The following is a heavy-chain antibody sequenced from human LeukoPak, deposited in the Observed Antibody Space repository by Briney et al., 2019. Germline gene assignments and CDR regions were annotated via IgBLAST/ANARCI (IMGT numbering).Heavy chain of an antibody. CDR3: AKDRDYYLVGFFDY. CDR2: ISGSGVTT. Sequence: RSGGSLRLSCAASGFTFSSYATSWVRQAPGKGLEWVSAISGSGVTTYYADSVKGRFTISRDNSKNTLYLQMNSLRAEDTALYYCAKDRDYYLVGFFDYWGQGTLVTVSS. V-gene: IGHV3-23*01. J-gene: IGHJ4*02. D-gene: IGHD3-10*01. CDR1: GFTFSSYA.